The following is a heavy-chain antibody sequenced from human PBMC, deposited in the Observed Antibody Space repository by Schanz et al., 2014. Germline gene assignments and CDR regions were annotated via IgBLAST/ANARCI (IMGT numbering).Heavy chain of an antibody. CDR1: GGSISTYY. J-gene: IGHJ5*02. Sequence: QVPLQESGPGVVKPSETLSLTCTVSGGSISTYYWSWIRQSPGKGLEWIGYIYYTGTTNYNPSLKSRVTISVDPPKNHFSLSLGSVTAADTAVYYCARLGSPHCATSDCHHDWFGPWGQGTLVTVSS. CDR3: ARLGSPHCATSDCHHDWFGP. CDR2: IYYTGTT. D-gene: IGHD1-26*01. V-gene: IGHV4-59*08.